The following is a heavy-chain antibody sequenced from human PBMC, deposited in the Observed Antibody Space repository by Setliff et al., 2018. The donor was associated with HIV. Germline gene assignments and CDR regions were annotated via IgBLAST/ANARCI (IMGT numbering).Heavy chain of an antibody. D-gene: IGHD2-15*01. CDR2: IIPVFDTP. J-gene: IGHJ4*02. CDR1: GGAFSSYA. Sequence: SVKVSCKASGGAFSSYASNWVRQAPGQGLEWMGGIIPVFDTPNYAQKFQGRATITADESTSTSSMELSSLGSEDTAVYYCARVNGGNTPYYFDSWGQGTLVTVS. V-gene: IGHV1-69*13. CDR3: ARVNGGNTPYYFDS.